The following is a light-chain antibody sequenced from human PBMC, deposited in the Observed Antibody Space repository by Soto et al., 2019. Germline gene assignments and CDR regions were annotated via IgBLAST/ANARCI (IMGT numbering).Light chain of an antibody. CDR3: QQSYTSPPWT. V-gene: IGKV1-39*01. Sequence: DIQMTQSPSSLSASVGDRVTISCRASQIISTYLNWYQQKPGTAPTLLISRASSVKSGVPPRFIGSGSGRDFTLTISSLRPEDIATYFCQQSYTSPPWTFGQGTKVEVK. J-gene: IGKJ1*01. CDR1: QIISTY. CDR2: RAS.